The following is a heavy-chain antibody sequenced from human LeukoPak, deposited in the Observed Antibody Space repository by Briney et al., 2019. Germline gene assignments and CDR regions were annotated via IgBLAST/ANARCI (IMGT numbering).Heavy chain of an antibody. CDR2: INGDESST. CDR3: ARGGSSVGPGDY. J-gene: IGHJ4*02. D-gene: IGHD2-2*01. Sequence: GGSLRLSCAASGFTFSNYWMHWVRQAPGKGLVWVSRINGDESSTSYADSVKGRFTISRDNAKNTLYLQMNSLRVEDTAVYFCARGGSSVGPGDYWGQGTLVTDSS. CDR1: GFTFSNYW. V-gene: IGHV3-74*01.